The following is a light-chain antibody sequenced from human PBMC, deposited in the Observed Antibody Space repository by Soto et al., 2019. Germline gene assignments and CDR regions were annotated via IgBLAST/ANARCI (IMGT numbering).Light chain of an antibody. J-gene: IGKJ3*01. Sequence: EIVLTQSPATLSVSPGERATLSCRASQRISINLAWYQQRPGQSPRLLIYDASTRATGIPAGFSGSGSETEFTLTISGLQSEDFAVSYCQQYDKWPITFGPGTKVYIK. CDR1: QRISIN. CDR2: DAS. V-gene: IGKV3-15*01. CDR3: QQYDKWPIT.